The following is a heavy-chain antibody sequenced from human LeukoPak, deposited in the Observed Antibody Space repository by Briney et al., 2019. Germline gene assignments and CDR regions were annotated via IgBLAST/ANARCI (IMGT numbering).Heavy chain of an antibody. V-gene: IGHV3-15*07. J-gene: IGHJ4*02. Sequence: GGSLRLSCAASGFTFSNAYMNWVRQAPGKGLEWVGHIKPKTDGETTEYAAPVKGRFSISRDDSKNMLYLQMNSLKTEDTAVYYCITPLPYSAQGGQGTLVTVSS. CDR1: GFTFSNAY. CDR2: IKPKTDGETT. D-gene: IGHD2-21*01. CDR3: ITPLPYSAQ.